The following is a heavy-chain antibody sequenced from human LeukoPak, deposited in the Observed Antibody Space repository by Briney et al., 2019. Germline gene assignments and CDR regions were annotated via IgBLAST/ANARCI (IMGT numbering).Heavy chain of an antibody. D-gene: IGHD6-19*01. CDR2: INPSGGST. V-gene: IGHV1-46*01. J-gene: IGHJ5*02. CDR3: ARERIAVAGTGSRFWFDP. Sequence: ASVKVSCKASGYTFTSYYMHWVRQAPGQGLEWMGIINPSGGSTSYAQKFQGRVTMTRDTSTSTVYMELSSLRSEDTAVYYCARERIAVAGTGSRFWFDPWGQGTLVTVSS. CDR1: GYTFTSYY.